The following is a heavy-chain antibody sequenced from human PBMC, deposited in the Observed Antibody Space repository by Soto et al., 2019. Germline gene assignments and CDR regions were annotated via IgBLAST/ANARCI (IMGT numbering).Heavy chain of an antibody. CDR3: AKDKGVFNWATSYFDY. J-gene: IGHJ4*02. D-gene: IGHD1-1*01. CDR2: TSYDGNNE. CDR1: GFTFSNYA. V-gene: IGHV3-30*18. Sequence: GGSLRLSCAASGFTFSNYAMHWVRQAPGKGLEWVALTSYDGNNEYYTDSVKGRFTISRDNSKNTLFLQMNSPRPEDTAVYYCAKDKGVFNWATSYFDYWGQGAPVTVSS.